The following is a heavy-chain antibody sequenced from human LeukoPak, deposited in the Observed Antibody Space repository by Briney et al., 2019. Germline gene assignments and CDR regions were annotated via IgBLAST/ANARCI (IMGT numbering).Heavy chain of an antibody. J-gene: IGHJ4*02. Sequence: GGSLRLSCAASGFSLTNYAMTWVRQAPGKGLEGVSAILHSGGSTDYADSVKGRFTISRDNSENTLYLHMSSLRAEDTAIYYCARDPNIKTSVTTGWEYWGQGTLVTVSS. CDR1: GFSLTNYA. CDR3: ARDPNIKTSVTTGWEY. CDR2: ILHSGGST. D-gene: IGHD4-17*01. V-gene: IGHV3-23*01.